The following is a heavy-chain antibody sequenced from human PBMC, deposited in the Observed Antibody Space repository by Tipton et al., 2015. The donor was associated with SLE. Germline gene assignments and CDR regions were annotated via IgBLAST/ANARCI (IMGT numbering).Heavy chain of an antibody. Sequence: QVQLVQSGGGVVQPGHSLRLSCRASGFTFSSYGMHWVRLSPGKGLEWVAVIWYDGSIKYYADSVKGRFTISRDNPKNTLYLQMDSLRAEDTALYFCARENDFWSGYHAVDVWGQGTMVSVSS. V-gene: IGHV3-33*01. D-gene: IGHD3-3*01. CDR3: ARENDFWSGYHAVDV. CDR1: GFTFSSYG. J-gene: IGHJ3*01. CDR2: IWYDGSIK.